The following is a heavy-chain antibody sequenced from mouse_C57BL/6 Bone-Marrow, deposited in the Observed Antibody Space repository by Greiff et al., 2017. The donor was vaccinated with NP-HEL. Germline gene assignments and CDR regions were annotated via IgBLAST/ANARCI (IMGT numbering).Heavy chain of an antibody. Sequence: EVMLVESGGGLVQPGGSMKLSCAASGFTFSDAWMDWVRQSPEKGLEWVAEIRNKANNHATYYAESVKGRFTISRDDSKSSVYLQMNSLRAEDTGIYYCTVGRGENAMDDWGQGTSVTVSS. CDR2: IRNKANNHAT. CDR3: TVGRGENAMDD. J-gene: IGHJ4*01. CDR1: GFTFSDAW. V-gene: IGHV6-6*01. D-gene: IGHD4-1*01.